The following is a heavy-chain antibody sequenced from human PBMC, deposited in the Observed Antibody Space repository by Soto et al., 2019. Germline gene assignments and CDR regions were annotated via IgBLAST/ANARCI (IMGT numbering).Heavy chain of an antibody. CDR3: ARGNSTGSHYNSGY. CDR2: ISRTGGTI. J-gene: IGHJ4*02. Sequence: EVQLVESGGGLVQPGGSLRLSCLTSGFSFHTFDMNWVRQAPGRGLEWVSSISRTGGTIYYADSVRGRFTVFRDNAVTSLYLQMSSLRDEDTAVYYCARGNSTGSHYNSGYWGQGTLVIVSS. D-gene: IGHD3-10*01. V-gene: IGHV3-48*02. CDR1: GFSFHTFD.